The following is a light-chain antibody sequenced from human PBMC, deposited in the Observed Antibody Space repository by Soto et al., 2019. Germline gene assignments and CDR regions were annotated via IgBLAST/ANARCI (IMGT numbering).Light chain of an antibody. CDR2: GYT. CDR3: ATWNDGIFV. Sequence: QSVLTQPPSASGTPGQRVTISCSGTTSNIGRSTVSWYQQFPGAAPKLLIYGYTQRPLGVPVRFSGSKSDTSASLAISGLQSEDEADYYCATWNDGIFVFGIGTKVTVL. J-gene: IGLJ1*01. V-gene: IGLV1-44*01. CDR1: TSNIGRST.